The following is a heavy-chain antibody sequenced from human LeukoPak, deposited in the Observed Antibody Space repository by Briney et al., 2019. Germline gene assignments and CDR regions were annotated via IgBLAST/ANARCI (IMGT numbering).Heavy chain of an antibody. CDR1: GYSFTSYW. CDR3: ARHVNWRSGQSWCDP. D-gene: IGHD3-10*01. CDR2: IDPSDSDT. V-gene: IGHV5-10-1*01. Sequence: GESLKISCKGSGYSFTSYWISCVRQMPGEGLEWMGRIDPSDSDTNYSPSFQGHFTISADKTISTAYLQWSSLKASDTAMYFCARHVNWRSGQSWCDPWGQGTLVTVSS. J-gene: IGHJ5*02.